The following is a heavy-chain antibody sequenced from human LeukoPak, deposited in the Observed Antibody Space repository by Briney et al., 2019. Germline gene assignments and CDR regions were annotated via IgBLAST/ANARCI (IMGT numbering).Heavy chain of an antibody. V-gene: IGHV3-49*03. CDR3: TRDFGIAAAGTFDY. Sequence: PAGGSLRLSCTASGFTFGDYAMSRFRQAPGKGLEWVGFIRSKAYGGTTEYAASVKGRFTISRDDSKSIAYLQMNSLKTEDTAVYYCTRDFGIAAAGTFDYWGQGTLVTVSS. D-gene: IGHD6-13*01. CDR2: IRSKAYGGTT. J-gene: IGHJ4*02. CDR1: GFTFGDYA.